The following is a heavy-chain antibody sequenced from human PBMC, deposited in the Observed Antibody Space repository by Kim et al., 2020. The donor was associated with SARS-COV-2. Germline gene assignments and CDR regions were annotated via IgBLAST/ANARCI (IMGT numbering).Heavy chain of an antibody. CDR3: TRDRGTVTRNRQKGAAYYGMDV. J-gene: IGHJ6*02. Sequence: GGSLRLSCTASGFTFGDYAMSWFRQAPGKGLEWVGFIRSKAYGGTTEYAASVKGRFTISRDDSKSIAYLQMNSLKTEDTAVYYCTRDRGTVTRNRQKGAAYYGMDVWGQGTTVTVSS. V-gene: IGHV3-49*03. CDR2: IRSKAYGGTT. D-gene: IGHD4-17*01. CDR1: GFTFGDYA.